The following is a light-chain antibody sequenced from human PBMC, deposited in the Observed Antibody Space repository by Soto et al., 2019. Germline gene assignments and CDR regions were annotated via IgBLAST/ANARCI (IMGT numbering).Light chain of an antibody. J-gene: IGLJ1*01. CDR1: SRDVGGYNY. Sequence: QSVLTQPASGSGAPGQSITISCPGTSRDVGGYNYVSWYQQHPGKAPKLMIYDVSNRPSGVSNRFSGSKSGNTASLTISGLQAEDEADYYCSSYTSSSTYVFGTGTKVTVL. CDR3: SSYTSSSTYV. CDR2: DVS. V-gene: IGLV2-14*01.